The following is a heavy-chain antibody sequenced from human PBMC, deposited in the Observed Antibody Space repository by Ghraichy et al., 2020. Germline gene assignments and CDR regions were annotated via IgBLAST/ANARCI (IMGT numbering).Heavy chain of an antibody. CDR2: ISNDGTTK. CDR3: AKTPDSGHYHYYFYYYGMDV. Sequence: GGSLRLSCAASRFSLTDYGMHWVRQAPGKGLEWVAVISNDGTTKLYAESAKGRFTIFRDNSKNTVYLEMSSLRVEDTAVYYCAKTPDSGHYHYYFYYYGMDVWGQGTTVAVSS. CDR1: RFSLTDYG. D-gene: IGHD3-9*01. J-gene: IGHJ6*02. V-gene: IGHV3-30*18.